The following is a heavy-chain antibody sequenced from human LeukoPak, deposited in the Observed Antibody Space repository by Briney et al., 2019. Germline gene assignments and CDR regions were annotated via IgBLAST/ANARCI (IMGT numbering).Heavy chain of an antibody. D-gene: IGHD3-10*01. V-gene: IGHV4-34*01. CDR1: GGSFSGYY. J-gene: IGHJ4*02. CDR2: INHSGST. Sequence: SETLSLTCAVYGGSFSGYYWSWIRQPPGKGLEWIGEINHSGSTNYNPSLKSRVTISVDTSKNQFSLKLSSVTAADTAVYYCARGVAITMVRGAIDYWGQGTLVTVSS. CDR3: ARGVAITMVRGAIDY.